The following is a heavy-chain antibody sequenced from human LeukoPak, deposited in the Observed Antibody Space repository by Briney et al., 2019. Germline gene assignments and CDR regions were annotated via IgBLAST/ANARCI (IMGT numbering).Heavy chain of an antibody. Sequence: GGSLRLSCTASGFTFSSYAMSWVRQAPGKGLEWVSAISGSGGSTHYADSVKGRFTISRDNSKNTLYLQMNSLRAEDTAVYYCAKDRLRYFDWLDHFDYWGQGTLVTVSS. CDR3: AKDRLRYFDWLDHFDY. V-gene: IGHV3-23*01. CDR1: GFTFSSYA. D-gene: IGHD3-9*01. CDR2: ISGSGGST. J-gene: IGHJ4*02.